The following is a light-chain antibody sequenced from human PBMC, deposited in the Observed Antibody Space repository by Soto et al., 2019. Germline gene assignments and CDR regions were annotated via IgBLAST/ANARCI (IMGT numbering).Light chain of an antibody. J-gene: IGKJ2*01. CDR1: QSVLYSSNNKNY. V-gene: IGKV4-1*01. CDR3: QHYNYWPYT. CDR2: WAS. Sequence: DIVMTQSPDSLAVSLGERATINCKSSQSVLYSSNNKNYLAWYQQKPGQPPKLLIYWASTRESGVPDRFSGSGSGTDFTLTISSLQSEDFAVYYCQHYNYWPYTFGQGTKVDNK.